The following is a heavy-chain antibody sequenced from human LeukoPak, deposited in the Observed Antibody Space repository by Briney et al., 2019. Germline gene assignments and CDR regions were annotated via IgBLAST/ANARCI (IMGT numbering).Heavy chain of an antibody. CDR2: IYYSGST. CDR3: ARDPYGSGSPDI. V-gene: IGHV4-59*01. Sequence: PSETLSLTCTVSGGSISSYYWSWIRQPPGKGLEWIGYIYYSGSTNYNPSLKSRVTISVDTSKNQVSLKLSSVTAADTAVYYCARDPYGSGSPDIWRQGTMVTVSS. J-gene: IGHJ3*02. CDR1: GGSISSYY. D-gene: IGHD3-10*01.